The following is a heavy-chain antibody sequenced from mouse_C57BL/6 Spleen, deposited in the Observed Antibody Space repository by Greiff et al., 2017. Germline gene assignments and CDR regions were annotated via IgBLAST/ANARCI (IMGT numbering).Heavy chain of an antibody. J-gene: IGHJ2*01. V-gene: IGHV1-9*01. Sequence: QVQLQQTGAELMKPGASVKLSCKATGYTFPGYWIEWVKQRPGHGLEWIGEILPGSGSTNYNEKFKGKATFTADTSSNTAYMQLSSLTTEDSAIYYCARRSTVVAGLNYFDYWGQGTTLTVSS. CDR2: ILPGSGST. CDR3: ARRSTVVAGLNYFDY. CDR1: GYTFPGYW. D-gene: IGHD1-1*01.